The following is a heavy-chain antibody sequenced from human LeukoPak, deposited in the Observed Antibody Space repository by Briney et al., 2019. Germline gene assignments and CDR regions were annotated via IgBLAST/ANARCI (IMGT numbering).Heavy chain of an antibody. V-gene: IGHV6-1*01. CDR3: ARDYASSKRGFYFYMDV. D-gene: IGHD3-10*01. Sequence: SQTLSLTCAIPGDSVSSNNAAWNWMRQSPSRGLEWLGRTYYRSRWYNDYAVSVKSRVIISPDTSKNQFSLQLNSVTPEDTAPYFCARDYASSKRGFYFYMDVWGKGTTVTVSS. CDR2: TYYRSRWYN. CDR1: GDSVSSNNAA. J-gene: IGHJ6*03.